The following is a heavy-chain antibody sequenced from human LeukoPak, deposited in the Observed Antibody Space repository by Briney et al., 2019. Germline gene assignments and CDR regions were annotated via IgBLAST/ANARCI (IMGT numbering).Heavy chain of an antibody. CDR2: IYPGDSDT. D-gene: IGHD3-22*01. V-gene: IGHV5-51*01. CDR1: GYRFTTYW. Sequence: HGESLKISCRGSGYRFTTYWIGWVRQMPGKGLEWMGVIYPGDSDTRYSPSFRGQVTISADKSISTAYLQWSSLKASDTAMYYCARLPYYDSIIDNWGQGTLVTVSS. CDR3: ARLPYYDSIIDN. J-gene: IGHJ4*02.